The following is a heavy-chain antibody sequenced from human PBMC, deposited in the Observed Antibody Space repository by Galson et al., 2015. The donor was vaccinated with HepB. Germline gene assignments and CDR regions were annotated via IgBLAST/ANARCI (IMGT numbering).Heavy chain of an antibody. Sequence: SVKVSCKASGYTFTSYGISWVRQAPGQGLEWMGWISAYNGNTNYAQKLKGRVTMTTDTSTSTAYMELSSLRSDDTAVYYCARDLGYSSSWSGTFYYYYYGMDVWCQVTTVTVSS. D-gene: IGHD6-13*01. J-gene: IGHJ6*02. CDR3: ARDLGYSSSWSGTFYYYYYGMDV. CDR2: ISAYNGNT. V-gene: IGHV1-18*01. CDR1: GYTFTSYG.